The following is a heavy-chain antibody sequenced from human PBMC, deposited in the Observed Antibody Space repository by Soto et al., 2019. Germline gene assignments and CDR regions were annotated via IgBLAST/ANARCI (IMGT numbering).Heavy chain of an antibody. J-gene: IGHJ4*02. V-gene: IGHV1-69*10. Sequence: ASVKVSCKVSGGSFSTYTLTWVRQAPGQGLEWMGGIIPMFGIINYAQKFQGRVTITADRSTTTAYMGLISLRSDDTAVYYCAILTPITGVYWGQGAQVTVS. CDR1: GGSFSTYT. CDR2: IIPMFGII. CDR3: AILTPITGVY. D-gene: IGHD5-12*01.